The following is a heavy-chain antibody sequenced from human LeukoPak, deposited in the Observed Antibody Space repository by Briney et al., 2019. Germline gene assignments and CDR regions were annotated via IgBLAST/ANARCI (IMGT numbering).Heavy chain of an antibody. CDR3: ARGLGGGYDYEGIIY. CDR1: GYTFTSYT. Sequence: ASVKVSCKASGYTFTSYTMHWVRQAPGQRLEWMGWINTGNGNTKYSQEFQGRVTITRDTSASTAYMELSSLRSEDMAVYYCARGLGGGYDYEGIIYWGQGTLVTVSS. V-gene: IGHV1-3*03. D-gene: IGHD5-12*01. J-gene: IGHJ4*02. CDR2: INTGNGNT.